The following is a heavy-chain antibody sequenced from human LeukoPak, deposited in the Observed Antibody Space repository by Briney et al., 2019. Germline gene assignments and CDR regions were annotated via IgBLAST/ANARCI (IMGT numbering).Heavy chain of an antibody. V-gene: IGHV4-39*07. CDR1: GGSISSSSYY. D-gene: IGHD2-15*01. CDR2: IHYSGST. J-gene: IGHJ4*02. CDR3: ARYCSGGSCYSGGKYYFDY. Sequence: TSETLSLTCIVSGGSISSSSYYWGWIRQPPGKGLEWIGSIHYSGSTYYNPSLKSRVTISVDTPKNQFSLKLSSVTAADTAVYYCARYCSGGSCYSGGKYYFDYWGQGTLVTVSS.